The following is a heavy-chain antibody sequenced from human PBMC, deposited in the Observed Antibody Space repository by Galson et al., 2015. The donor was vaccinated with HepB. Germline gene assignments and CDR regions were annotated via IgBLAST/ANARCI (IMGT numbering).Heavy chain of an antibody. CDR3: VRGTTAPDY. J-gene: IGHJ4*02. D-gene: IGHD2/OR15-2a*01. CDR1: GFTFTSYG. Sequence: SLRLSCAACGFTFTSYGMSWVRQAPGKGLECVSAISRGGDTSDYADSVKGRFTVSRDSSTNTLYLQMNGLRADDTAIYDCVRGTTAPDYWGQGTLVTVSS. CDR2: ISRGGDTS. V-gene: IGHV3-23*01.